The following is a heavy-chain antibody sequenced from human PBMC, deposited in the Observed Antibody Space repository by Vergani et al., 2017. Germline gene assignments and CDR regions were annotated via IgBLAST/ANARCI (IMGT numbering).Heavy chain of an antibody. Sequence: QVQLVQSGAEVKKPGSSVKVSCKASGGTFSSYTISWVRQAPGQGLEWMGRIIPILGIANYAQKFQGRVTITADKSTSTAYMELSSLRSEDTAVYYCAKEVTMVRGRLNWFDPWGQGTLVTVSS. CDR1: GGTFSSYT. V-gene: IGHV1-69*08. CDR2: IIPILGIA. D-gene: IGHD3-10*01. J-gene: IGHJ5*02. CDR3: AKEVTMVRGRLNWFDP.